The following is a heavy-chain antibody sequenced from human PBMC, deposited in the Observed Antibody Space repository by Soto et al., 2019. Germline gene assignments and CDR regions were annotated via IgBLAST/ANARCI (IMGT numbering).Heavy chain of an antibody. J-gene: IGHJ1*01. CDR2: IIPILGIA. D-gene: IGHD4-17*01. CDR1: GGTFSSYT. CDR3: AREGDGDYRFPIQYFQH. V-gene: IGHV1-69*10. Sequence: ASVKVSCKASGGTFSSYTISWVRQAPGQGLEWMGRIIPILGIANYAQKFQGRVTITADKSTSTAYMELSSLRSEDTAVYYCAREGDGDYRFPIQYFQHWGQGTLVTVSS.